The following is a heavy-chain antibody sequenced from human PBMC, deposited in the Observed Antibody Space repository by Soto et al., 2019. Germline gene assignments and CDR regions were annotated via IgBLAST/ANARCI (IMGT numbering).Heavy chain of an antibody. D-gene: IGHD3-22*01. CDR1: GYTFTSYG. Sequence: RASVKVSCKASGYTFTSYGINWVRQAPGRGLEWMGWINPGNGNTKYSQQFQGRVIIDRDTSASTAYMELNSLRPEDTAVYYCARGGYFDSSNYLAYWGLGTLVTVS. CDR2: INPGNGNT. V-gene: IGHV1-3*01. J-gene: IGHJ4*02. CDR3: ARGGYFDSSNYLAY.